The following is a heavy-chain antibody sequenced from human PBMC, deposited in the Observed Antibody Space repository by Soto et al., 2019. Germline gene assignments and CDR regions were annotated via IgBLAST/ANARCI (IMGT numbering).Heavy chain of an antibody. J-gene: IGHJ6*03. CDR3: ARAGAYSSANMDV. V-gene: IGHV3-66*01. D-gene: IGHD6-25*01. CDR2: TYSGGSS. Sequence: EVQLVESGGGLVQPGGSLRVSCAASGLNVSSNSMNWVRQAPGRGLEWVSITYSGGSSYYADSVKGRFTISRDNSKNPLFLQMNSLRAEDTPVYYCARAGAYSSANMDVWGKGTTVTVSS. CDR1: GLNVSSNS.